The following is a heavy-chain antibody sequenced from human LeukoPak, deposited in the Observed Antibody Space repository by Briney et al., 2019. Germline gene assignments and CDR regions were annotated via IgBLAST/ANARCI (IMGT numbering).Heavy chain of an antibody. J-gene: IGHJ4*02. CDR2: ITSSSSSI. V-gene: IGHV3-48*02. Sequence: GGSLRLSCAASGFTFSSYSMNWVRQAPGKGLEWISYITSSSSSIHYADSVKGRFTVSRDNAKNSVYLQMNSLRDEDTAVYYCASQFWWAAVAGTTLDYWGQGTLVTVSS. CDR3: ASQFWWAAVAGTTLDY. CDR1: GFTFSSYS. D-gene: IGHD6-19*01.